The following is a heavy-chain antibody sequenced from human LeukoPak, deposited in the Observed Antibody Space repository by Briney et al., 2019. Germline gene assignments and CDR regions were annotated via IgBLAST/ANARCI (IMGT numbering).Heavy chain of an antibody. CDR3: ATCVGCRFPGIAVAGATDAFDI. V-gene: IGHV3-23*01. J-gene: IGHJ3*02. Sequence: GGSLRLSCAASGFTLSSYAMSWVRQAPGKGLEWVSAISGSGGSTYYADSVKGRFTISRDNSKNTLYLQMNSLRAEDTAVYYCATCVGCRFPGIAVAGATDAFDIWGQGTMVTVSS. CDR1: GFTLSSYA. CDR2: ISGSGGST. D-gene: IGHD6-19*01.